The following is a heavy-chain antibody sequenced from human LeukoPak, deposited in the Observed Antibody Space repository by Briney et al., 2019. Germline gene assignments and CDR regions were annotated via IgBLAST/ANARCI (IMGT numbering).Heavy chain of an antibody. CDR3: AELGITMIGGV. D-gene: IGHD3-10*02. J-gene: IGHJ6*04. Sequence: GGSLRLSCAASGFTFTSYEMNWVRQAPGKGLEWVSYISSSGSTIYYADPVKGRFTISRDNAKNSLYLQMNSLRAEDTAVYYCAELGITMIGGVWGKGTTVTISS. CDR2: ISSSGSTI. V-gene: IGHV3-48*03. CDR1: GFTFTSYE.